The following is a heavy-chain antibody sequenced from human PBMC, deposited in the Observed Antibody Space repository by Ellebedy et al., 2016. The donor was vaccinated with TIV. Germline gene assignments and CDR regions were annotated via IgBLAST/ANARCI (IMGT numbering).Heavy chain of an antibody. CDR3: ARAFTERLGGLTTHWVLDY. Sequence: SETLSLTCTVSGGSISSNYWTWIRQPPGKGLEWIGYIYDTGSTNYNPSLKSRVTMSVDTSKNQFSLKMRSVTADDTAVYFCARAFTERLGGLTTHWVLDYWGQGSLVTASS. CDR2: IYDTGST. CDR1: GGSISSNY. J-gene: IGHJ4*02. V-gene: IGHV4-59*01. D-gene: IGHD4-11*01.